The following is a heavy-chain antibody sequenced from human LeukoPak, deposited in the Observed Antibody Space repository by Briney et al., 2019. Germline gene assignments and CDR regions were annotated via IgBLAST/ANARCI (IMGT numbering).Heavy chain of an antibody. D-gene: IGHD3/OR15-3a*01. J-gene: IGHJ4*02. CDR3: ARQTGSGLFILP. CDR2: IYYSGNT. Sequence: PSETLSLTCTVTGVSISSSNSYWGWIRQPPVKRLEWIGSIYYSGNTYYNASLKSQVSISIDTSKNRFSLKLTSVTAADTAVYYCARQTGSGLFILPGGQGTLVTVSS. CDR1: GVSISSSNSY. V-gene: IGHV4-39*01.